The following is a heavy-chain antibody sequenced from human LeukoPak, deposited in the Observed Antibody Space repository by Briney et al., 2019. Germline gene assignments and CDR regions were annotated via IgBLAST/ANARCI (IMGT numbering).Heavy chain of an antibody. CDR2: INPNSGGT. V-gene: IGHV1-46*01. CDR1: GYTFTSYD. J-gene: IGHJ4*02. Sequence: GASVKVSCKASGYTFTSYDINWVRQGPGHGPEWLGIINPNSGGTTYAQRFQGRVTMTRDTSTRTVYMELSGLRSEDTALYYCARGPSIAAAGPFDFWGQGTLVTVSS. D-gene: IGHD6-13*01. CDR3: ARGPSIAAAGPFDF.